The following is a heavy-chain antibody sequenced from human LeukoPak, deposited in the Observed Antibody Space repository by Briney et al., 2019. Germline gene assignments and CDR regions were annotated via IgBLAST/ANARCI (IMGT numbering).Heavy chain of an antibody. D-gene: IGHD1-1*01. CDR2: IYYSGST. CDR1: GGSISSGGYY. V-gene: IGHV4-31*03. CDR3: ARVSGTYYYGMDV. Sequence: SETLSLACTVSGGSISSGGYYWSWIRQRPGKGLEWSGYIYYSGSTYYNPSLKSRVTISVDTSKNQFSLKLSSVTAADTAVYYCARVSGTYYYGMDVWGQGTTVTVSS. J-gene: IGHJ6*02.